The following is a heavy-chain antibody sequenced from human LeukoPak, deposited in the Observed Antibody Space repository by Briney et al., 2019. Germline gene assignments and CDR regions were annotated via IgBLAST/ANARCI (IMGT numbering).Heavy chain of an antibody. Sequence: KAGGSLRLSCAASGFTFSSYGMNWVRQAPGKGLEWVSSISSSSSYIYYADSVKGRFTISRDIAKNSLYLQMNSLRAEDTAVYYCARDYGYGGNSHAFDIWGQGTMVTVSS. CDR2: ISSSSSYI. CDR3: ARDYGYGGNSHAFDI. D-gene: IGHD4-23*01. J-gene: IGHJ3*02. CDR1: GFTFSSYG. V-gene: IGHV3-21*01.